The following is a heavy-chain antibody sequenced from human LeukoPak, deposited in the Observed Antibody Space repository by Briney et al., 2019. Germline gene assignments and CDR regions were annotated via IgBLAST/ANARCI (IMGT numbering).Heavy chain of an antibody. CDR3: ARGPSLGYFDY. J-gene: IGHJ4*02. V-gene: IGHV1-69*02. CDR2: IIPILGIA. Sequence: ASVKVSCKASGGTFSSYTISWVRQAPGQGLEWMGRIIPILGIANYAQEFQGRVTITADKSTSTAYMELSSLRSEDTAVYYCARGPSLGYFDYWGQGTLVTVSS. CDR1: GGTFSSYT.